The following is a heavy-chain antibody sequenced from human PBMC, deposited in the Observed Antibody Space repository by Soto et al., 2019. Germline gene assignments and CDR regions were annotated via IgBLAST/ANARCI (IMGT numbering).Heavy chain of an antibody. CDR3: ARAAYTSGWYPLDY. CDR2: IYYSGST. J-gene: IGHJ4*02. D-gene: IGHD6-19*01. V-gene: IGHV4-59*01. CDR1: GGSISSYC. Sequence: SETLSLTCTVSGGSISSYCWSWIRQPPGKGLEWIGYIYYSGSTNYNPSLKSRVTISVDTSKNQFSLTLSSVTAADTAVYYCARAAYTSGWYPLDYCGQGTLVTVSS.